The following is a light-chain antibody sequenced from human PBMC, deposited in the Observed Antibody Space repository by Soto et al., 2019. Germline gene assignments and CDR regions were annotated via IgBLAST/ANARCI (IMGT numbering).Light chain of an antibody. Sequence: QSVLTQPASVSGSPGQSITFSCTGTSSDVGGYNFFSWYQQHPDKAPKIMIYDVTNRPSGVSNRFSGSKSGNTASLTISGLQAEDEADYYCSSYTSISTDVFGTGTKVTVL. V-gene: IGLV2-14*01. CDR3: SSYTSISTDV. CDR2: DVT. CDR1: SSDVGGYNF. J-gene: IGLJ1*01.